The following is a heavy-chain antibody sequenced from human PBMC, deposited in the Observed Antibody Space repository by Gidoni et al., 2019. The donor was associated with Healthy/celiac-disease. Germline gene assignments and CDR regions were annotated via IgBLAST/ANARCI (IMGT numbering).Heavy chain of an antibody. J-gene: IGHJ6*02. CDR2: NYPEDSLT. CDR3: ARHGKGWLTGPMDV. D-gene: IGHD2-15*01. CDR1: GYSFTSYG. Sequence: EVQLVQPVAEVKKPGESLKIPCKGSGYSFTSYGSGWVRQMPGKGLKWMGINYPEDSLTRYSQSFQGQVTISADKSSSTAYLQWSSLKASDTAMYYCARHGKGWLTGPMDVWGQGTTVTVSS. V-gene: IGHV5-51*01.